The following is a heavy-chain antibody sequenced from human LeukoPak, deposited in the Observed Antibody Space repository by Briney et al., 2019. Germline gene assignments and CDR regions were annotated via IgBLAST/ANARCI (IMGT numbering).Heavy chain of an antibody. Sequence: GGPLRLSCAASGFTFSTYEMNWVRQAPGKGLEWVSYISGSGSTIYHADSVKGRFTISRDNAKNSLHLQMNSLRAEDTAVYYCAREYNCGGDCYGYWYFDPWGRGTLVTVSS. D-gene: IGHD2-21*02. CDR3: AREYNCGGDCYGYWYFDP. J-gene: IGHJ2*01. V-gene: IGHV3-48*03. CDR2: ISGSGSTI. CDR1: GFTFSTYE.